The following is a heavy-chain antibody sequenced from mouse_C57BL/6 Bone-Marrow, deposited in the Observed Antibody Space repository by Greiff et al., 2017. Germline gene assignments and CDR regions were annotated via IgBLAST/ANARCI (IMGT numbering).Heavy chain of an antibody. CDR3: ARDSKEAWFAY. D-gene: IGHD2-5*01. CDR2: ISYDGSN. J-gene: IGHJ3*01. V-gene: IGHV3-6*01. Sequence: EVKLQESGPGLVKPSQSLSLTCSVTGYSITSGYYWNWIRQFPGNKLEWMGYISYDGSNNYNPSLKNRISITRDTSKNQFFLKLNSVTTEDTATYYCARDSKEAWFAYWGQGTLVTVSA. CDR1: GYSITSGYY.